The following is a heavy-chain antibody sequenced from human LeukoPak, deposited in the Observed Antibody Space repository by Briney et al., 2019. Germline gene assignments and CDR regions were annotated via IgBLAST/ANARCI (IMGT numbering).Heavy chain of an antibody. CDR3: ATAGWNSFYFYS. CDR1: GGSISRGGYY. Sequence: SETLSLTCTVSGGSISRGGYYWDWIRQHPGKGLEWIGFTSYSEGTYYNPSLMSRITISVDRSQNQFSLKMRDVTAADTAVYFSATAGWNSFYFYSWGQGGLVAVSS. V-gene: IGHV4-31*03. D-gene: IGHD1-1*01. J-gene: IGHJ4*02. CDR2: TSYSEGT.